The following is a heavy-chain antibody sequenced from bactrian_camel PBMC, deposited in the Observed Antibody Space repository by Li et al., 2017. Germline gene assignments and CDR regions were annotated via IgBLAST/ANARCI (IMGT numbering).Heavy chain of an antibody. CDR3: VADPCWRDRSMRPGDFEY. V-gene: IGHV3S53*01. CDR2: IENDGRI. CDR1: GYTSNMYC. Sequence: QVQLVESGGGSVQAGGTLRLSCAASGYTSNMYCMAWFRQAPGNEREGVASIENDGRIKYTDSVKGRFTISRDKAKDMLYLQMTGLKPEDTAMYYCVADPCWRDRSMRPGDFEYWGQGTQVTVS. J-gene: IGHJ4*01. D-gene: IGHD1*01.